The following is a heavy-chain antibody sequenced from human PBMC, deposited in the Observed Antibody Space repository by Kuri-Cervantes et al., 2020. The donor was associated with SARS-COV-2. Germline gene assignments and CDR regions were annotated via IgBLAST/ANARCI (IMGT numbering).Heavy chain of an antibody. D-gene: IGHD3-3*01. CDR1: GFTFSSYA. V-gene: IGHV3-23*01. J-gene: IGHJ6*03. Sequence: GESLKISCAASGFTFSSYAMSWVRQAPGKGPEWVSLITGSGDNTYYADSVRGRFTISRDNSRNTLYLQMNSLRAEDTAVYYCARDLDDFWSGNEFMDVWGKGTAVTVSS. CDR2: ITGSGDNT. CDR3: ARDLDDFWSGNEFMDV.